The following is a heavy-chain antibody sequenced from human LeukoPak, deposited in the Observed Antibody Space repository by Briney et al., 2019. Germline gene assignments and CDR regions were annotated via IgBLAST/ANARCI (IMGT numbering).Heavy chain of an antibody. CDR2: IRYDGSNK. V-gene: IGHV3-30*02. Sequence: PGGSLTLSCAASGFTLHSYTMNWVRQAPGKGLEWVAFIRYDGSNKYYADSVKRRFTISRDNSKNTLYLQMNSLRAEDTAVYYCAKLGYCGGDCYSMGGSGFDPWGQGTLVTVSS. J-gene: IGHJ5*02. CDR1: GFTLHSYT. CDR3: AKLGYCGGDCYSMGGSGFDP. D-gene: IGHD2-21*01.